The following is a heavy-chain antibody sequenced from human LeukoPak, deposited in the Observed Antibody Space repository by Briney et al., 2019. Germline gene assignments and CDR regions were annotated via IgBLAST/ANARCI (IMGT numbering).Heavy chain of an antibody. Sequence: ASVKVSCKAPGYTFTGYYMHWVRQAPGQGLEWMGWINPNSGGTNYAQKFQGRVTMTRDTSISTAYMELSRLRSDDTAVYYCAREGLGYCSSTSCYTWLYWGQGTLVTVSS. CDR1: GYTFTGYY. J-gene: IGHJ4*02. CDR2: INPNSGGT. D-gene: IGHD2-2*02. CDR3: AREGLGYCSSTSCYTWLY. V-gene: IGHV1-2*02.